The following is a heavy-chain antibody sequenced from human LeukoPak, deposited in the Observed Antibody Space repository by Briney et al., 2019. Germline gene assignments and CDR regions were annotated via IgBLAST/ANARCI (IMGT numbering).Heavy chain of an antibody. CDR1: GGSISSSNW. D-gene: IGHD1-26*01. CDR2: IYHSGST. Sequence: SGTLSLTCAVSGGSISSSNWWSWVRQPPGKGLEWIGEIYHSGSTNYNPSLKSRVTISIDKSKNQFSLKLSSVTAADTAVYYCAKDPPYSGSDDYWGQGTLVTVSS. V-gene: IGHV4-4*02. CDR3: AKDPPYSGSDDY. J-gene: IGHJ4*02.